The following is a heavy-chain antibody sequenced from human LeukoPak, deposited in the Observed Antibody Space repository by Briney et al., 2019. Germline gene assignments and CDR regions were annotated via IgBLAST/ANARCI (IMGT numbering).Heavy chain of an antibody. Sequence: PSETLSLTCTVSGGSISSYYWSWIRQPPGKELEWIGYIYYSGSTNYNPSLQSRVTISVDTSKNQFSLKLSSVTAADTAVYYCARYCSSTSCYTGYYYGMDVWGQGTTVTVSS. V-gene: IGHV4-59*01. J-gene: IGHJ6*02. CDR3: ARYCSSTSCYTGYYYGMDV. CDR2: IYYSGST. D-gene: IGHD2-2*02. CDR1: GGSISSYY.